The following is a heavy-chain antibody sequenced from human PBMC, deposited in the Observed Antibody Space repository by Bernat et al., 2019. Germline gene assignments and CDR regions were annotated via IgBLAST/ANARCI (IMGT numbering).Heavy chain of an antibody. CDR2: IYPGDSDT. V-gene: IGHV5-51*01. Sequence: EVQLVQSGAEVKKPGESLKISCKGSGYSFTSYWIGWVRQMPGKGLEWMGLIYPGDSDTRYSPSFQGPVTISADKSISTAYLQWSSLKASDTAMYYCARHNLDYYYGMDVWGQGTTVTVSS. D-gene: IGHD1-14*01. J-gene: IGHJ6*02. CDR1: GYSFTSYW. CDR3: ARHNLDYYYGMDV.